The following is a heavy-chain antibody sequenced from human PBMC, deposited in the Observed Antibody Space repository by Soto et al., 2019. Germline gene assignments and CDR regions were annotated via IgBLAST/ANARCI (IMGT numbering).Heavy chain of an antibody. D-gene: IGHD6-6*01. V-gene: IGHV3-23*01. CDR1: GFTFSSYV. Sequence: VQLLESGGDLVQPGGSLRLSCAASGFTFSSYVMSWVRQAPGKGLEWVSAMTGSGGATYYADSVKGRFTISRDHSKNTLYLQMSSLRAEDTAFYYCAKGSASARPYYFDFWGHGTLVTVSS. CDR2: MTGSGGAT. CDR3: AKGSASARPYYFDF. J-gene: IGHJ4*01.